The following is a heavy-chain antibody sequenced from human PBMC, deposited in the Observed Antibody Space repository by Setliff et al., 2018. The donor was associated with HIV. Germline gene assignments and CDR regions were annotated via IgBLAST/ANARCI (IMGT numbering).Heavy chain of an antibody. CDR3: AKSQVRYSSGWFFFDY. CDR1: GFTFSRHA. V-gene: IGHV3-23*01. D-gene: IGHD6-19*01. J-gene: IGHJ4*02. CDR2: IPSNSEYT. Sequence: PGGSLRLSCTASGFTFSRHAMTWVRQAPGKGLEWVSTIPSNSEYTIYADSVKGRFTISRDNSKNTLYLQINSLRAEDTAVYYCAKSQVRYSSGWFFFDYWGQGTLVTVSS.